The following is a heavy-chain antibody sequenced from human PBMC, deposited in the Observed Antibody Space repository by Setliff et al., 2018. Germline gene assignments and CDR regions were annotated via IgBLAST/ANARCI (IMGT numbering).Heavy chain of an antibody. V-gene: IGHV4-59*01. J-gene: IGHJ4*02. Sequence: SETLSLTCTVSGGSIDSSFWNWIRQSPGKGLEWIGYKSTRGDTNSNPSLRSRLTMSVDTSKSQFSLNLTSVTAADTAVYFCARDPGFHSGTWCLGDWGQGTQVTVSS. CDR3: ARDPGFHSGTWCLGD. CDR2: KSTRGDT. CDR1: GGSIDSSF. D-gene: IGHD2-8*01.